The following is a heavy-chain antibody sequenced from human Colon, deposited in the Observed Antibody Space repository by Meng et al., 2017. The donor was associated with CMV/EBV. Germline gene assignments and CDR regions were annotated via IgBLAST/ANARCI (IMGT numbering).Heavy chain of an antibody. CDR2: ISSSGRDI. Sequence: GGSLRLSCAASGFAFSYSEMNWVRQAPGKGLEWVAYISSSGRDIYYADSVKGRFTISRDNAKNSLYLQMNSLRAEDSAIYYCAKEGGGRGEPFAHWGQGTLVTVSS. D-gene: IGHD4-17*01. CDR1: GFAFSYSE. V-gene: IGHV3-48*03. J-gene: IGHJ5*02. CDR3: AKEGGGRGEPFAH.